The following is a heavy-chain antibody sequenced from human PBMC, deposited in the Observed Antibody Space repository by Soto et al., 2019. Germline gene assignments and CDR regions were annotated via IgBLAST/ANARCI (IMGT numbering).Heavy chain of an antibody. V-gene: IGHV3-23*01. CDR3: AKTGYSYGYGEPHYCYYYGMDV. Sequence: GGSLRLSCAASGFTFSSYAMSWVCQAPGKGLEWVSAISGSGGSTYYADSVKGRFTITRDNSKNTLYLQMNSLRAEDTTVYYCAKTGYSYGYGEPHYCYYYGMDVWGHGTTVTVSS. CDR2: ISGSGGST. D-gene: IGHD5-18*01. CDR1: GFTFSSYA. J-gene: IGHJ6*02.